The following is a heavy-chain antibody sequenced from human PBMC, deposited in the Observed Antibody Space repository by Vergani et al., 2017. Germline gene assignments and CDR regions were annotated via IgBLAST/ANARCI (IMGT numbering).Heavy chain of an antibody. J-gene: IGHJ2*01. V-gene: IGHV3-53*01. CDR1: GFTVSSNY. Sequence: EVQLVESGGGLIQPGGSLRLSCAASGFTVSSNYMSWVRQAPGKGLEWVSVIYSGGSTYYADSVKGRLTISRDNSKNTMYLQRNSLRAEDTPVYYCARVYSAAMVLGWYFYLWGRGTLVTVSS. D-gene: IGHD2-2*01. CDR3: ARVYSAAMVLGWYFYL. CDR2: IYSGGST.